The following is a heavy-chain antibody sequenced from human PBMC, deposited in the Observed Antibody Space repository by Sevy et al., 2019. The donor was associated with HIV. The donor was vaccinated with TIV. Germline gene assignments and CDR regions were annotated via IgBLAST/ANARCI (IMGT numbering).Heavy chain of an antibody. CDR3: AKDRGYCSGGSCYIQV. CDR1: GYPFTSFG. CDR2: INTNNGNA. J-gene: IGHJ1*01. Sequence: ASVKVSCKGSGYPFTSFGISWVRQAPGQGLEWMGWINTNNGNANYAQKYQGRGTMTRDTSTSTAYMELRSLRSDDTAVYYWAKDRGYCSGGSCYIQVWGQGTLVTVSS. D-gene: IGHD2-15*01. V-gene: IGHV1-18*01.